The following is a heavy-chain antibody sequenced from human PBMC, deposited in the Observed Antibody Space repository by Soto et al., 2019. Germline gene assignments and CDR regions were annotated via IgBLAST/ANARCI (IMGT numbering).Heavy chain of an antibody. CDR1: GYTFTGYY. CDR3: ARIPDSSGYYYYFDH. Sequence: ASVKVSCKASGYTFTGYYMHWVRQAPGQGLEWMGWINPNSGGTNYAQKFQGRVTITRDTSISTAYMELSRLRSDDTAVYYCARIPDSSGYYYYFDHWGQGTLVTVSS. D-gene: IGHD3-22*01. CDR2: INPNSGGT. J-gene: IGHJ4*02. V-gene: IGHV1-2*02.